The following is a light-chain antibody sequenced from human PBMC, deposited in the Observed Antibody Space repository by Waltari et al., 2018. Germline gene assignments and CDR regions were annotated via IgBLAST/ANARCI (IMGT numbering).Light chain of an antibody. V-gene: IGLV2-14*03. Sequence: QSALTQPASVSGSPGQSLTLSCSGTSSDVGPYNYVSWYQQHPGTPPKLLIYDVTKRPSGVSGRFSGSKSGNTASLTISGLQPEDEADYFCSSYTPTSILVFGGGTKLTV. CDR1: SSDVGPYNY. J-gene: IGLJ2*01. CDR3: SSYTPTSILV. CDR2: DVT.